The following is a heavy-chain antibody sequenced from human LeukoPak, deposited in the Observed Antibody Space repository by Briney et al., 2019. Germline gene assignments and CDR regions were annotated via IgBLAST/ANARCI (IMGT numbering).Heavy chain of an antibody. CDR3: AILWFGESLRNFDY. CDR1: GFTFSSYG. J-gene: IGHJ4*02. Sequence: GGSLRLSCAASGFTFSSYGMHWVRQAPGKGLEWVSYISSSSSTIYYADSVKGRFTISRDNAKNSLYLQMNSLRAEDTAVYYCAILWFGESLRNFDYWGQGTLVTVSS. D-gene: IGHD3-10*01. CDR2: ISSSSSTI. V-gene: IGHV3-48*01.